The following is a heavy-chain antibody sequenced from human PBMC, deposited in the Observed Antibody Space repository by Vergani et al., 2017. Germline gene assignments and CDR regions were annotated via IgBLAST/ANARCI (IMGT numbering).Heavy chain of an antibody. CDR1: GFTFSSYA. J-gene: IGHJ4*02. Sequence: EVQLLESGGGLVQPGGSLRLSCAASGFTFSSYAMSWVRQAPGKGLEWVSAISGSGGSTYYADSVKGRFTISRDNSKNTLYLQINSLRAEDTAVYYCAKARRWELRPIDYWGQGTLVTVSS. V-gene: IGHV3-23*01. CDR2: ISGSGGST. D-gene: IGHD1-26*01. CDR3: AKARRWELRPIDY.